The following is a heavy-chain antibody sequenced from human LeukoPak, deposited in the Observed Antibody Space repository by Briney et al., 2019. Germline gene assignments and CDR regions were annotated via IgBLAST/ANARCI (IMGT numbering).Heavy chain of an antibody. Sequence: SQTLSLTCIISGDSFSSNGVAWTWIRQSPSRGLEWLGSTYYRSKSYNDSVVSVKIRITINPDTSKNQFSLHLNSVTPEDTAVYYCARGINSAFDIWGQGTLVTVSS. CDR2: TYYRSKSYN. CDR1: GDSFSSNGVA. D-gene: IGHD2-15*01. V-gene: IGHV6-1*01. J-gene: IGHJ3*02. CDR3: ARGINSAFDI.